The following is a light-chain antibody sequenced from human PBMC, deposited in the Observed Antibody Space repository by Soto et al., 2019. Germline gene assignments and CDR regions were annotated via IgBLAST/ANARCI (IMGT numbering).Light chain of an antibody. Sequence: DIVLTQSPGTLSLSPGERATLSCRASQSVSSYLAWYQQKPGQAPRLLIYGASSRATGFPDRFSGSGSGSDFTLTNSSLEPEDFAVYYCQQYGRSPYTFGQGTKLEIK. CDR3: QQYGRSPYT. V-gene: IGKV3-20*01. CDR1: QSVSSY. J-gene: IGKJ2*01. CDR2: GAS.